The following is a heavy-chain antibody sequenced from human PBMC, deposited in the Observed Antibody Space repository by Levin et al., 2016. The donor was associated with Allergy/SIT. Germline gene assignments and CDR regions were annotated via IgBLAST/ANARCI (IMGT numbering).Heavy chain of an antibody. V-gene: IGHV1-69*17. Sequence: WVRQAPGQGLEWMGGIIPIFGIANYAQKFQGRVTITADKSTSTAYMELSSLRSEDTAVYYCAREDKGVDSSGLWDYWGQGTLVTVSS. CDR3: AREDKGVDSSGLWDY. J-gene: IGHJ4*02. CDR2: IIPIFGIA. D-gene: IGHD3-22*01.